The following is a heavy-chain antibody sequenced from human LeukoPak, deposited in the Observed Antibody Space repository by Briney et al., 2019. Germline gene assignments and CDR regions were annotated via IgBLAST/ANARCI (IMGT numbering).Heavy chain of an antibody. CDR1: GGSISSYY. J-gene: IGHJ3*02. Sequence: SETLSLTCTVSGGSISSYYWSWIRQPPGKGLEWIGYIYYSGSTNYNPSLKSRVTISVDTSRNQFSLKLSSVTAADTAVYYCARAYCGGDCYSDALDIWGQGTMVTVSS. CDR3: ARAYCGGDCYSDALDI. V-gene: IGHV4-59*01. D-gene: IGHD2-21*02. CDR2: IYYSGST.